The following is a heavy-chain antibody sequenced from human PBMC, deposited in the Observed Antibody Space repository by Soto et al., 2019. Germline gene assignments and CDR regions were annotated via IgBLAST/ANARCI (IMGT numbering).Heavy chain of an antibody. J-gene: IGHJ5*02. D-gene: IGHD3-10*01. Sequence: TSETRALTGTVSGGSISGGCYYWSWILQHPGKGLEWIGYVYSSGSPSYNPSLQSRVIMSVDTSKTQFSLKLSAVTAADTAAYYCAREYYYNSGSSRWFAPWGQGTLVTVSS. V-gene: IGHV4-31*03. CDR3: AREYYYNSGSSRWFAP. CDR2: VYSSGSP. CDR1: GGSISGGCYY.